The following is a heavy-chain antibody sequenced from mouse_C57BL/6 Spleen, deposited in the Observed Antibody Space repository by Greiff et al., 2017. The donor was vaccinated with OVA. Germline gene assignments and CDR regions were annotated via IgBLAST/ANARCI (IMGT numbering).Heavy chain of an antibody. D-gene: IGHD2-5*01. V-gene: IGHV5-4*01. J-gene: IGHJ4*01. Sequence: EVKVVESGGGLVKPGGSLKLSCAASGFTFSSYAMSWVRQTPEKRLEWVATISDGGSYTYYPDNVKGRFTISRDNAKNNLYLQMSHLKSEDTAMYYCARDYYSNYGSDYYAMDYWGQGTSVTVSS. CDR3: ARDYYSNYGSDYYAMDY. CDR2: ISDGGSYT. CDR1: GFTFSSYA.